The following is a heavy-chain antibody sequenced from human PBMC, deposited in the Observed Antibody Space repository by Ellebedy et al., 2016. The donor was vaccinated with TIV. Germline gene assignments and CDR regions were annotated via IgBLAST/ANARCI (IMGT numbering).Heavy chain of an antibody. Sequence: ASVKVSCKASGYTFTDYYIHWVRQAPGQGLEWMGWINPNSGGTNYAHKFQGCVTMTRDTSISTAYMELSRLRSDDTAVYYCARTPRTYYYVMDVWGQGTTVTVSS. CDR1: GYTFTDYY. V-gene: IGHV1-2*04. J-gene: IGHJ6*02. CDR3: ARTPRTYYYVMDV. CDR2: INPNSGGT.